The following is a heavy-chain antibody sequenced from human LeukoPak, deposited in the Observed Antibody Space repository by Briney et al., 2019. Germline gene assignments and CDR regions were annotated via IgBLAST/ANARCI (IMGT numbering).Heavy chain of an antibody. V-gene: IGHV1-24*01. CDR3: ATLGGGSPRVLLGDY. Sequence: GASVKVSCKVSGYTLTELSMHWVRQAPGKGLEWMGGFDPEDGETIYAQKFQGRVTMTEDTSTDTAYMELSSLRSEDTAVYYCATLGGGSPRVLLGDYWGQGTLVTVSS. D-gene: IGHD2-15*01. CDR1: GYTLTELS. CDR2: FDPEDGET. J-gene: IGHJ4*02.